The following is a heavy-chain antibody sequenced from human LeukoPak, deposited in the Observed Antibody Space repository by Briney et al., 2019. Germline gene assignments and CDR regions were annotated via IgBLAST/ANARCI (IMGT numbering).Heavy chain of an antibody. CDR1: GGSFSGYF. V-gene: IGHV4-34*01. CDR2: INHSGST. D-gene: IGHD2-2*01. J-gene: IGHJ5*02. Sequence: SETLSLTCAVYGGSFSGYFWSWIRQPPGKGLEWIGEINHSGSTNYNPSLKSRVTISVDTSKNQFSLKLSSVTAADTAVYYCARGAPAATFDPWGQGTLVTVSS. CDR3: ARGAPAATFDP.